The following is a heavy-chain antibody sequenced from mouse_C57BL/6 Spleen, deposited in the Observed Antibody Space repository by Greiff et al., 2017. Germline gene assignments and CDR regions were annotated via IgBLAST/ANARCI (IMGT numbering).Heavy chain of an antibody. CDR2: ISNLAYSI. Sequence: EVMLVESGGGLVQPGGSLKLSCAASGFTFSDYGMAWVRQAPRKGPEWVAFISNLAYSIYYADTVTGRFTISRENAKNTLYLEMSSLRSEDTAMYYCARDYDGLAYWGQGTLVTVSA. CDR3: ARDYDGLAY. CDR1: GFTFSDYG. V-gene: IGHV5-15*04. J-gene: IGHJ3*01. D-gene: IGHD1-2*01.